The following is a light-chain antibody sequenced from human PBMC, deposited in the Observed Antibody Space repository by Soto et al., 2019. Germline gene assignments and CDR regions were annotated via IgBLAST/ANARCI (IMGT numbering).Light chain of an antibody. CDR2: WAS. V-gene: IGKV4-1*01. CDR1: QSVLYSSNNKNY. CDR3: QQYYSTPFT. J-gene: IGKJ3*01. Sequence: DIVMTQSPDSLAVSLGERATINCKSSQSVLYSSNNKNYLAWYQQKPGQPPYLLIYWASTRESGVPDRFSGSGSGTDFTLTINSLQAEDVAVYYCQQYYSTPFTFGPGTKVDIK.